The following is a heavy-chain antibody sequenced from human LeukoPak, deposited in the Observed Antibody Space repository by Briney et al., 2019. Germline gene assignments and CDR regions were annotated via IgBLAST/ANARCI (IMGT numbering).Heavy chain of an antibody. CDR2: ISYDGSNK. V-gene: IGHV3-30*04. Sequence: GGSLRLSCAASGFTFSSYAMHWVRQAPGKGPEWVAVISYDGSNKYYGESVKGRFTISRDNFKNTLYLQMNSLRAEDTAVYHCAKEGAILTFYYGMDVWGQGTTVTVSS. D-gene: IGHD3-9*01. CDR3: AKEGAILTFYYGMDV. CDR1: GFTFSSYA. J-gene: IGHJ6*02.